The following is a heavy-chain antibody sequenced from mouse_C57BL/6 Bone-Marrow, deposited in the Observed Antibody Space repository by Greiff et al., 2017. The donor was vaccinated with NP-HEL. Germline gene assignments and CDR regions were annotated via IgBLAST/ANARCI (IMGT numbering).Heavy chain of an antibody. D-gene: IGHD1-1*01. V-gene: IGHV2-9-1*01. CDR3: ARNYLYYYGSGSLAMDY. J-gene: IGHJ4*01. CDR1: GFSLTSYA. CDR2: IWTGGGT. Sequence: VKLMESGPGLVAPSQSLSITCTVSGFSLTSYAISWVRQPPGKGLEWLGVIWTGGGTNYNSALKSRLSISKDNSKSQVFLKMNSLQTDDTARYYCARNYLYYYGSGSLAMDYWGQGTSVTVSS.